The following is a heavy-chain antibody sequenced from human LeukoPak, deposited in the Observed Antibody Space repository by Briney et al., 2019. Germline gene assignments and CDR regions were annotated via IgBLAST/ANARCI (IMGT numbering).Heavy chain of an antibody. CDR1: GGSIIDNSFY. CDR2: IFHSRTT. V-gene: IGHV4-39*01. CDR3: ARLTDS. Sequence: SETLSLTCTVTGGSIIDNSFYWGWIRQPAGKGLEWIGRIFHSRTTHYHPCLERRVTIAVDTSKNQFSLRLTSVTAADTALYYCARLTDSWGQGTLVTVSS. J-gene: IGHJ4*02.